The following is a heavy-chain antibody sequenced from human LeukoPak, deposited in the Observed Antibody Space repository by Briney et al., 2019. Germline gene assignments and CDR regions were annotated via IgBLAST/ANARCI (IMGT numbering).Heavy chain of an antibody. Sequence: SETLSLTCTVSGASISSDGFYWSWSRQLPGKGLEWIGYIYHTGFTYCKPSLKSRVTMSVDTSQNQFSLRMSSMTAADTAVYYCARAGLGIENYYYYMDVWGKGTTVTVSS. CDR3: ARAGLGIENYYYYMDV. D-gene: IGHD1-14*01. V-gene: IGHV4-31*03. CDR2: IYHTGFT. CDR1: GASISSDGFY. J-gene: IGHJ6*03.